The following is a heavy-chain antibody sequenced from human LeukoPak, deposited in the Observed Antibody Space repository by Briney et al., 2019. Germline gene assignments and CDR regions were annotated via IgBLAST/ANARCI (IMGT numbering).Heavy chain of an antibody. J-gene: IGHJ4*02. Sequence: SVKVSCKASGGTFSSYAISWARQAPGQGLEWMGRIIPIFGTANYAQKFQGRVTITTDESTSTAYMELSSLRSEDTAVYYCASSSYYYDSSGYYNFDYWGQGTLVTVSS. CDR2: IIPIFGTA. CDR3: ASSSYYYDSSGYYNFDY. D-gene: IGHD3-22*01. V-gene: IGHV1-69*05. CDR1: GGTFSSYA.